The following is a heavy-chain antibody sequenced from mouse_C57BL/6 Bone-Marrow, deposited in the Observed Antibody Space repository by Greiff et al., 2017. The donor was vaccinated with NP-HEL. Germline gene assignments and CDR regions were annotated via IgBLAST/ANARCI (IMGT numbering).Heavy chain of an antibody. D-gene: IGHD1-1*01. J-gene: IGHJ3*01. CDR1: GFTFSDYY. CDR3: ARRSYYGPFAY. Sequence: EVQLVESGGGLVQPGGSLKLSCAASGFTFSDYYMYWVPQTPEKRLEWVAYISNGGGSTYYPDTVKGRYTISRDNAKNTLYLQMSRLKSEDTAMYYCARRSYYGPFAYWGQGTLVTVSA. V-gene: IGHV5-12*01. CDR2: ISNGGGST.